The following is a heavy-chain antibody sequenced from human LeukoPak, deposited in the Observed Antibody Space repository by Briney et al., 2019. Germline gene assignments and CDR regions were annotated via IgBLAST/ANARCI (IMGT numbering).Heavy chain of an antibody. J-gene: IGHJ5*02. Sequence: SQTLSLTCTVSGGSISSGSYYWSWIRQPAGKGLEWIGRIYTSGSTNYNPSLKSRVTISVDTSKNQFSLNVTSVTAADTAVYYRARHALDGYIHGAWFDPWGQGTLVIVSS. CDR3: ARHALDGYIHGAWFDP. CDR1: GGSISSGSYY. CDR2: IYTSGST. V-gene: IGHV4-61*02. D-gene: IGHD5-24*01.